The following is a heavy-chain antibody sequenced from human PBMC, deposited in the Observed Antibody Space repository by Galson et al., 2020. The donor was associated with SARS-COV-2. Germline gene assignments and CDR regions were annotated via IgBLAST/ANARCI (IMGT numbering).Heavy chain of an antibody. J-gene: IGHJ6*03. CDR3: VTGPLGPASYYYYMDV. Sequence: ASVKVSCKVSGYTLTELSMHWVRQAPGKGLEWMGGFDPEDGETIYAQKFQGRVTMTEDTSTDTAYMELSSLRSEDTAVYYCVTGPLGPASYYYYMDVWGKGTTVTVSS. CDR1: GYTLTELS. V-gene: IGHV1-24*01. CDR2: FDPEDGET.